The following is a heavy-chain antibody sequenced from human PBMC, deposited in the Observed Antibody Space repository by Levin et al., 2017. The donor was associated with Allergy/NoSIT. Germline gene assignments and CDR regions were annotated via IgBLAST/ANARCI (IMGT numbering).Heavy chain of an antibody. CDR3: ARDSYGDYFFDY. Sequence: SETLSLTCAVYGGSFSGYYWSWIRQPPGKGLEWIGEINHSGSTNYNPSLKSRVTISVDTSQNQFSLKLSSGNAADTAVYYCARDSYGDYFFDYWGQGTLVTV. J-gene: IGHJ4*02. V-gene: IGHV4-34*01. CDR2: INHSGST. CDR1: GGSFSGYY. D-gene: IGHD4-17*01.